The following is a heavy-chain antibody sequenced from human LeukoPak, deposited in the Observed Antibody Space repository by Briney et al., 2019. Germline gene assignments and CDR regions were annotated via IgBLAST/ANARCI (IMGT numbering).Heavy chain of an antibody. CDR3: ARVMTYSSGWYLDY. CDR2: ISSSGSTI. CDR1: GFTFSDYY. V-gene: IGHV3-11*04. Sequence: GGSLRLSCAASGFTFSDYYMSWIRQAPGKGLEWVSYISSSGSTIYYADSVKGRLTISRDNAKNSLYLQMNSLRAEDTAVYYCARVMTYSSGWYLDYWGQGTLVTVSS. J-gene: IGHJ4*02. D-gene: IGHD6-19*01.